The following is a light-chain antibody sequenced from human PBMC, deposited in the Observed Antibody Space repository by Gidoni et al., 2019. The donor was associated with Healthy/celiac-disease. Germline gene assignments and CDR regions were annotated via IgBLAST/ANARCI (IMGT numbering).Light chain of an antibody. CDR3: QQRSNWPIT. CDR2: DAS. J-gene: IGKJ5*01. V-gene: IGKV3-11*01. CDR1: QSVSSS. Sequence: EIVLTQSPATLSLSPGERATLSCRARQSVSSSLAWYQQNPGQAPRLLIYDASNRATGIPARFSGSGSGTDFTLTISSLEPEDFAVYYCQQRSNWPITFGQGTRLEIK.